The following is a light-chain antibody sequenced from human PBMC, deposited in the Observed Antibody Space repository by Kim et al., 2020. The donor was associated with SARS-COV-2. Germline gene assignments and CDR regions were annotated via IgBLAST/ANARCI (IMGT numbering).Light chain of an antibody. J-gene: IGLJ7*01. CDR3: NSRDSSGNHAV. V-gene: IGLV3-19*01. CDR2: GKN. CDR1: SLRSYY. Sequence: ALGQTVRITCQGDSLRSYYASWYQQKPGQATVLVVYGKNNRPSGIPDRFSGSSSGNTASLTITGAQAEDEADYYCNSRDSSGNHAVFGGGTQLTVL.